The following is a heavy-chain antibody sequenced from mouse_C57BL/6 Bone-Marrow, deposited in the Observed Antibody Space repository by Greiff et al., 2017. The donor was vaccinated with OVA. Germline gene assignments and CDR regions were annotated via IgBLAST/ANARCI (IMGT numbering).Heavy chain of an antibody. V-gene: IGHV1-72*01. CDR2: IDPNSGGT. D-gene: IGHD4-1*01. Sequence: QVQLQQPGAELVKPGASVKLSCKASGYTFTSYWMHWVKQRPGRGLEWMGRIDPNSGGTKYNAKFKSKATLTVDTPSSTAYVQLSSLTSEDSAVYYSASGPLTGTGYWGQGTTLTVSS. J-gene: IGHJ2*01. CDR3: ASGPLTGTGY. CDR1: GYTFTSYW.